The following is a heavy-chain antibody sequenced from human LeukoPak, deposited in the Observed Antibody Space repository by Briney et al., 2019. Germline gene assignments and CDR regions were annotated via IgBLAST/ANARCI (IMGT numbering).Heavy chain of an antibody. D-gene: IGHD3-22*01. CDR2: ISSSSSTM. V-gene: IGHV3-48*01. CDR3: ARDHHRRLYDSQARDTFDI. CDR1: GFTFSSYA. Sequence: PGGSLRLSCAASGFTFSSYAMSWVRQAPGKGLEWVSYISSSSSTMYYADSVKGRFSISRDNAKKSLYLQMNSLRAEDTAVYYCARDHHRRLYDSQARDTFDIWGQGTMVTVSS. J-gene: IGHJ3*02.